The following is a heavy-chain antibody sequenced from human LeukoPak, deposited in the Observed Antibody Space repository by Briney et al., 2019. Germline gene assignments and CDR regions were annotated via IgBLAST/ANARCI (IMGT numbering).Heavy chain of an antibody. D-gene: IGHD4-17*01. J-gene: IGHJ5*02. Sequence: PGGSLRLSCAASGFTFSSYAMSWVRQAPGKGLEWVSAISGSGGSTYYADSVKGRFTISRDNSKNTLYLQMNSLRAEDTAVYYCAKSVGYGDYGDWFDPWGQGTLVTVSS. CDR1: GFTFSSYA. V-gene: IGHV3-23*01. CDR2: ISGSGGST. CDR3: AKSVGYGDYGDWFDP.